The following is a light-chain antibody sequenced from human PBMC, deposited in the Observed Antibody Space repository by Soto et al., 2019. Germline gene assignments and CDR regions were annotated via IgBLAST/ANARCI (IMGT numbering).Light chain of an antibody. Sequence: QSALTQPASVSGSPGQSITISCTGTSSDVGGYNYVSWYQQHPGKVPKLMIYDVSNRPSGVSNRFSGSKSGNTASLTISGLQAEDEADYYCSSYTSSSTLVFGTGTKLTVL. CDR3: SSYTSSSTLV. CDR1: SSDVGGYNY. V-gene: IGLV2-14*01. J-gene: IGLJ1*01. CDR2: DVS.